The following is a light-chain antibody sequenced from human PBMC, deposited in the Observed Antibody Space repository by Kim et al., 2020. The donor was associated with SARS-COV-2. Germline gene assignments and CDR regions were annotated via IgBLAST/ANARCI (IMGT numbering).Light chain of an antibody. CDR3: SSFAGSHYV. V-gene: IGLV2-8*01. CDR1: NSDVGAYNY. CDR2: EVN. J-gene: IGLJ1*01. Sequence: QSALTQPPSASGSPGQSVTISCTGTNSDVGAYNYVSWYQQHPGQAPKLLIYEVNERPSGVPDRFSGSKSVNTASLTVSGLQSDDVADYYCSSFAGSHYVFGTGTKVTVL.